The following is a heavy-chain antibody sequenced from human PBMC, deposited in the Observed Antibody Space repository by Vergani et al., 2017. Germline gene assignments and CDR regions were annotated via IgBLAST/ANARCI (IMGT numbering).Heavy chain of an antibody. CDR1: RFTFSNAW. CDR2: IKSKTDGGTT. J-gene: IGHJ5*02. Sequence: EVQLVESGGGLVKPGGSLRLSCAASRFTFSNAWMSWVRQAPGKGLEWVGRIKSKTDGGTTDYAAPVKGRFTISRDDSKNTLYLQMNSLKTEDTAVYYCTTDPGGIQLWLGGRDPWGQGTLVTVSS. D-gene: IGHD5-18*01. CDR3: TTDPGGIQLWLGGRDP. V-gene: IGHV3-15*01.